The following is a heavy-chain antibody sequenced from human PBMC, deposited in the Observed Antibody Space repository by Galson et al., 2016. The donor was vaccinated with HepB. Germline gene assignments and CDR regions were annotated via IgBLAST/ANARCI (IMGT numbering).Heavy chain of an antibody. V-gene: IGHV1-18*01. CDR2: ISSHNGET. CDR3: ARTRRYYSGMDV. J-gene: IGHJ6*02. CDR1: GYTFINYG. Sequence: SVKVSCEASGYTFINYGISWVRQAPGQGLEWMGWISSHNGETKSALRFQGRVTVTRDTSTTTAYMELRSLRSDDTAVYYCARTRRYYSGMDVWGQGTTVTVSS.